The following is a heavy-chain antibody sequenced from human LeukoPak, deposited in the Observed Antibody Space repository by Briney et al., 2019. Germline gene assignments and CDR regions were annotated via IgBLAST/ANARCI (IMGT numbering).Heavy chain of an antibody. V-gene: IGHV4-34*01. D-gene: IGHD6-13*01. CDR3: ARRAERYSSSWYNWFDP. J-gene: IGHJ5*02. CDR1: GGSFSGYY. CDR2: INHSGST. Sequence: PSETLSLTCAVYGGSFSGYYWSWIRQPPGKGLEWIGGINHSGSTNYNPSLKSRVTISVDTSKNQISLKLSSVTAADTAVYYCARRAERYSSSWYNWFDPWGQGTLVTVSS.